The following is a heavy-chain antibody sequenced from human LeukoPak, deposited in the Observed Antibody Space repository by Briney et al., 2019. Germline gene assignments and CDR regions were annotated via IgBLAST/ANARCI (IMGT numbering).Heavy chain of an antibody. Sequence: SETLSLTCTVSGGSVSSGSYYWSWIRQPPGKGLEWIGCIYYSGSTNYNPSLKSRVTISVDTSKNQFSLKLSSVTAADTAVYYCARADYGDYGEYYFDYWGQGTLVTVSS. CDR3: ARADYGDYGEYYFDY. CDR1: GGSVSSGSYY. J-gene: IGHJ4*02. CDR2: IYYSGST. D-gene: IGHD4-17*01. V-gene: IGHV4-61*01.